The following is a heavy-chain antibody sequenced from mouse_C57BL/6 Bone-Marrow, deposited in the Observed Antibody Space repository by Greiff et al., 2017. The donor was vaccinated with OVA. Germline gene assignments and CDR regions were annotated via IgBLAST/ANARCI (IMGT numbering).Heavy chain of an antibody. V-gene: IGHV5-16*01. CDR3: ARDAGSYYYGSSPYWYFDV. Sequence: DVKLVESEGGLVQPGSSMKLSCTASGFTFSDYYMAWVRQVPEKGLEWVANINYDGSSTYYLDSLKSRFIISRDNAKNILYLQMSSLKSEDTATYYCARDAGSYYYGSSPYWYFDVWGTGTTVTVSS. CDR2: INYDGSST. CDR1: GFTFSDYY. J-gene: IGHJ1*03. D-gene: IGHD1-1*01.